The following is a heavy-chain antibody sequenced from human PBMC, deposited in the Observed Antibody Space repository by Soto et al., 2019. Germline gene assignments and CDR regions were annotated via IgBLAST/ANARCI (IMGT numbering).Heavy chain of an antibody. CDR2: MNPNSGNT. V-gene: IGHV1-8*01. CDR1: GYTFTSYD. D-gene: IGHD5-12*01. J-gene: IGHJ3*02. CDR3: ARAGYRKTRSVSAFDI. Sequence: ASVKVSCKASGYTFTSYDINWVRQATGQGLEWMGWMNPNSGNTGYAQKFQGRVTMTRNTSISTAYMELSSLRSEDTAVYYCARAGYRKTRSVSAFDIWGQGTMVTVSS.